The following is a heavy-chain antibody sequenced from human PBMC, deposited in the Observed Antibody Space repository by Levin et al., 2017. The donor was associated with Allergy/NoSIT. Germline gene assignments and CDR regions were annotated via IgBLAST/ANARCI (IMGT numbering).Heavy chain of an antibody. CDR1: GGSITSSTYY. Sequence: SQTLSLTCSVSGGSITSSTYYWGWIRQPPGKGLEWIGSIYYTTSTYYNPSLRGRITVSVDTSKNHFSLKVNSVTAADTAVYYCARLPRPHAAGPYQYHYYYMDVWGKGTTVTVSS. CDR3: ARLPRPHAAGPYQYHYYYMDV. J-gene: IGHJ6*03. V-gene: IGHV4-39*02. CDR2: IYYTTST. D-gene: IGHD2-2*01.